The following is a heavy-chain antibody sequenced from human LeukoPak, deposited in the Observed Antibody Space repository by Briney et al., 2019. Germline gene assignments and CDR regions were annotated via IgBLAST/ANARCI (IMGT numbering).Heavy chain of an antibody. Sequence: SETLSLTCTVSGGSISTYYWSWIRQPPGKGLEWIGYIYYSGSTNYNPSLKSRVTISVGTSKNQFSLKLSSVTAADTAVYYCARGLAVTTFSYFDYWGQGTLVTVSS. D-gene: IGHD4-17*01. V-gene: IGHV4-59*01. CDR2: IYYSGST. J-gene: IGHJ4*02. CDR3: ARGLAVTTFSYFDY. CDR1: GGSISTYY.